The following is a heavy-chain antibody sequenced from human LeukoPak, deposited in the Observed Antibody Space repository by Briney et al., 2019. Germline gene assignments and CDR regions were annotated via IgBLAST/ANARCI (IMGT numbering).Heavy chain of an antibody. J-gene: IGHJ4*02. Sequence: SQTLSLTCTASGGSISSGGYYWSWIRQHPGKGLEWIGYIYYSGSTYYNPSLKSRVTISVDTSKNQFSLKLSSVTAADTAVYYCARESRVVVPAAIDYWGQGTLVTASS. D-gene: IGHD2-2*01. CDR3: ARESRVVVPAAIDY. CDR2: IYYSGST. V-gene: IGHV4-31*03. CDR1: GGSISSGGYY.